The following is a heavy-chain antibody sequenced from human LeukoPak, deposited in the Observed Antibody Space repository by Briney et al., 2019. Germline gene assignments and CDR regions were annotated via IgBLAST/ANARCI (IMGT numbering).Heavy chain of an antibody. D-gene: IGHD3-10*01. V-gene: IGHV4-59*01. CDR3: ARGRGSLTY. CDR2: FYDTRSP. Sequence: SETLSLTCTVSGGSISLYYWSWIRQPPGKGLEWIGYFYDTRSPKYNPSLERRVTISVDMSRNQFSLNLTSVAAADTAVYYCARGRGSLTYWGQGTLATVSS. J-gene: IGHJ4*02. CDR1: GGSISLYY.